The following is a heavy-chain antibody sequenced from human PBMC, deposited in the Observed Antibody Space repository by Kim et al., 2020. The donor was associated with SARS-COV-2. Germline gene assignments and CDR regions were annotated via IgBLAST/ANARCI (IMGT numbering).Heavy chain of an antibody. J-gene: IGHJ4*02. CDR3: GRGRGGSYLWGFDY. D-gene: IGHD1-26*01. V-gene: IGHV3-30*01. Sequence: AATARARFTISRANPKNTVYLQMNSRRAEDTAVYYCGRGRGGSYLWGFDYWGQGTLVTVSS.